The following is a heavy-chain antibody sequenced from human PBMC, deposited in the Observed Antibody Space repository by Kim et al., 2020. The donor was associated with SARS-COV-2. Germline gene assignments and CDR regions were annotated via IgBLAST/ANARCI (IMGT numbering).Heavy chain of an antibody. V-gene: IGHV4-4*07. CDR2: IYTSGST. Sequence: SETLSLTCTVSGGSISSYYWSWIRQPAGKGLEWIGRIYTSGSTNYNPSLKSRVTMSVDTSKNQFSLKLSSVTAADTAVYYCAAHGRYSSDWYAQSFDYWGQGTLVTVSS. J-gene: IGHJ4*02. D-gene: IGHD6-19*01. CDR1: GGSISSYY. CDR3: AAHGRYSSDWYAQSFDY.